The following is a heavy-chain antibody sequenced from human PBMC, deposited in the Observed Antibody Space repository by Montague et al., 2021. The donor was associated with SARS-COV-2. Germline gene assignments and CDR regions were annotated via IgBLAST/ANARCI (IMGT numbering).Heavy chain of an antibody. D-gene: IGHD4-17*01. CDR1: GFTFSSYA. Sequence: SLRLSCAASGFTFSSYAMHWVRQAPGKGLEWVAVISYDGSNKYYADSVKGRFTISRDNSKNTLYLQMNSLRAEDTAVYYCAREPDYGDSVGIDYWGQGTLVTVSS. CDR3: AREPDYGDSVGIDY. J-gene: IGHJ4*02. CDR2: ISYDGSNK. V-gene: IGHV3-30-3*01.